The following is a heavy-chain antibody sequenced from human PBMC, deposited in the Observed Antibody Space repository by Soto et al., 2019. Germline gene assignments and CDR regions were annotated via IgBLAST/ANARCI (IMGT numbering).Heavy chain of an antibody. D-gene: IGHD2-8*01. V-gene: IGHV4-30-4*01. J-gene: IGHJ5*02. CDR1: GGSISSGDYY. CDR3: ARDLDCTNGVCHGWFDP. CDR2: IYYSGST. Sequence: SETLSLPCTVSGGSISSGDYYWSWIRQPPGKGLEWIGYIYYSGSTYYNPSLKSRVTISVDTSKNQFSLKLSSVTAADTAVYYCARDLDCTNGVCHGWFDPWGQGTLVTVSS.